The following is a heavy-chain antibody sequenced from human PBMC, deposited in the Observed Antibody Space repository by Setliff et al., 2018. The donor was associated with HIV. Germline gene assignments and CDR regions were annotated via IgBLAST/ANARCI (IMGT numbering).Heavy chain of an antibody. CDR2: ISAYNGHT. J-gene: IGHJ6*02. Sequence: GASVKVSCKASGYTFTTFGISWVRQAPGQGLEWMGWISAYNGHTNYAQKFQARLTMTTDTSTSTAYMELRSLRSDDTAVYYCARLGSGWSDSYYYAMDIWGQGTTVTVSS. D-gene: IGHD6-19*01. CDR3: ARLGSGWSDSYYYAMDI. CDR1: GYTFTTFG. V-gene: IGHV1-18*01.